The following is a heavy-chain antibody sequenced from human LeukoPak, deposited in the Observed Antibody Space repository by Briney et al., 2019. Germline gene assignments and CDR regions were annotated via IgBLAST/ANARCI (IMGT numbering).Heavy chain of an antibody. CDR1: GYTFTSYD. D-gene: IGHD6-13*01. V-gene: IGHV1-8*01. CDR3: ARVTHIAAAGINWFDP. J-gene: IGHJ5*02. CDR2: MNPNSGNT. Sequence: ASVKVSCKASGYTFTSYDINWVRQATGQGLEWMGWMNPNSGNTGYAQKFQGRVTMTRNTSISTAYMELSSLRSEDTAVYYCARVTHIAAAGINWFDPWGQGTLVTVSS.